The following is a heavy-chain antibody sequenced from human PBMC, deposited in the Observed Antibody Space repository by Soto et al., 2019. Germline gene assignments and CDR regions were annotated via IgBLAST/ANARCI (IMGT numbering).Heavy chain of an antibody. Sequence: LRLSCAASGFTFSSYGMHWVRQAPGKGLEWVAVIWYDGSNKYYADSVKGRFTISRDNSKNTLYLQMNSLRAEDTAVYYCARDYYPWIQLETNWFDPWGQGTLVTVSS. V-gene: IGHV3-33*01. CDR3: ARDYYPWIQLETNWFDP. D-gene: IGHD5-18*01. CDR1: GFTFSSYG. J-gene: IGHJ5*02. CDR2: IWYDGSNK.